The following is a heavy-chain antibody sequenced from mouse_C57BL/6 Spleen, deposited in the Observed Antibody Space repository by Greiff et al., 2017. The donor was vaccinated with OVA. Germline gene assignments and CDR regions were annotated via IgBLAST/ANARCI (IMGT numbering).Heavy chain of an antibody. CDR1: GFNIKDYY. V-gene: IGHV14-1*01. CDR3: TIYDGYYRAMDY. CDR2: IDPEDGDT. J-gene: IGHJ4*01. Sequence: VQLQQSGAELVRPGASVKLSCTASGFNIKDYYMHWVKQRPEQGLEWIGRIDPEDGDTEYAPKFQGKATMTADTSSNTAYLQLSSLTSEDTAVDYCTIYDGYYRAMDYWGQGTSVSVSS. D-gene: IGHD2-3*01.